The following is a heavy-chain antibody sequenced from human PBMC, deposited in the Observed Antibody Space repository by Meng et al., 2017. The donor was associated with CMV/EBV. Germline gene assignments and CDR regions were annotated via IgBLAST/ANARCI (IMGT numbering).Heavy chain of an antibody. CDR1: GFTSISYR. CDR3: ARLGIVSSAVGLAFDV. Sequence: GESLKISCKASGFTSISYRIGWVRQMPGKGLEWMGIIYAGDADFGYNPSFQGQVTISADRSTNTAYLQWRSLKNSDTAIYYCARLGIVSSAVGLAFDVRGQGTMVTVSS. D-gene: IGHD5/OR15-5a*01. J-gene: IGHJ3*01. V-gene: IGHV5-51*01. CDR2: IYAGDADF.